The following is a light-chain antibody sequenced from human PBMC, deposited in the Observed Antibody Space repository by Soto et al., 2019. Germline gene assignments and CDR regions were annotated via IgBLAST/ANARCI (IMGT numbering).Light chain of an antibody. V-gene: IGLV2-11*01. CDR2: DVN. Sequence: QSALTQPRSVSGSPGQSVTISCTGTSSDVGNYNYVSWYQQHPGKAPKVMIYDVNKWPSGVPDRFSGSKSGNTASRTISGLQAEDEADDYCCSYAGSYTWVFGGGTKLTVL. CDR1: SSDVGNYNY. J-gene: IGLJ3*02. CDR3: CSYAGSYTWV.